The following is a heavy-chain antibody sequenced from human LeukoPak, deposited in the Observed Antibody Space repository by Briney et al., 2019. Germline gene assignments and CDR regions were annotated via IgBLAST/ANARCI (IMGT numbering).Heavy chain of an antibody. J-gene: IGHJ3*02. CDR1: GDSVSSGSYY. CDR2: IYYSGST. V-gene: IGHV4-61*01. D-gene: IGHD4-17*01. Sequence: SETLSLTCTVSGDSVSSGSYYWSWIRQPPGKGLEWIGYIYYSGSTNYSPSLKSRVTISVDTSKNQFSLKLSSVTAADTAVYYCARVYGDHDAFDIWGQGTMVTVSS. CDR3: ARVYGDHDAFDI.